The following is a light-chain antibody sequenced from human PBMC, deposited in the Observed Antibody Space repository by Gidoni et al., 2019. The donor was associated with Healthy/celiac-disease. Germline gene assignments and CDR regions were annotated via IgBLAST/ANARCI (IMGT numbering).Light chain of an antibody. CDR2: KAS. J-gene: IGKJ2*01. CDR1: QSISSW. CDR3: QQYNSYPYVT. Sequence: IQMTQSPSPLSASVGDRVTITCRASQSISSWLAWYLQKPGKAPKLLIYKASSLESGVPSRFSGSGSGTEFTLTISSLQPDDFATYYCQQYNSYPYVTFGQXTKLEIK. V-gene: IGKV1-5*03.